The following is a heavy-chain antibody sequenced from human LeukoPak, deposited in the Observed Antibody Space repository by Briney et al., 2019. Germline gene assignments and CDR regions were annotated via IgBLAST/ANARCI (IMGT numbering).Heavy chain of an antibody. CDR3: ARDGGSNYSNYYYYMDV. CDR2: IYYSGST. V-gene: IGHV4-31*03. J-gene: IGHJ6*03. D-gene: IGHD4-11*01. Sequence: PSQTLSLTCTVSGGSISSGGYYWSWIRQHPGKGLEWIGYIYYSGSTYYNPSLKSRVTISVDTSKNQFSLKLSSVTAADTAVYCCARDGGSNYSNYYYYMDVWGKGTTVTVSS. CDR1: GGSISSGGYY.